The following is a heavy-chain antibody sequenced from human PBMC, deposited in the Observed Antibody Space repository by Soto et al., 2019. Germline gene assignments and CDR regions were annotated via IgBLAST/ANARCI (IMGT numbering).Heavy chain of an antibody. D-gene: IGHD5-18*01. Sequence: QVQLVQSGAEVKKPGASVKVSCKASGYTFTGYYMHWVRQAPGQGLEWMGWINPNSGGTNYAQKFKGRVTMTRDTSISTAYMELSRLRSDDTAVYYCARTPRRIQLWLPWFDPWGQGTLVTVSS. CDR2: INPNSGGT. V-gene: IGHV1-2*02. CDR3: ARTPRRIQLWLPWFDP. J-gene: IGHJ5*02. CDR1: GYTFTGYY.